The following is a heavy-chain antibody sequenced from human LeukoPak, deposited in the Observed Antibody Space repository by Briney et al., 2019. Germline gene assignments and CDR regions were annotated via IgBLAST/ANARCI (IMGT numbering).Heavy chain of an antibody. D-gene: IGHD2-15*01. CDR2: FDPEDGER. CDR1: GYTLTELS. V-gene: IGHV1-24*01. Sequence: GASVKVSCKVSGYTLTELSMHWVRQSPGKGLEWMGGFDPEDGERIYAQKFQGRVTMTADESTSTAYMELSSLRSEDTAVYYCARGPLSGARMLGYCSGGSCPMGGGSYYYYYMDVWGKGTTVTISS. CDR3: ARGPLSGARMLGYCSGGSCPMGGGSYYYYYMDV. J-gene: IGHJ6*03.